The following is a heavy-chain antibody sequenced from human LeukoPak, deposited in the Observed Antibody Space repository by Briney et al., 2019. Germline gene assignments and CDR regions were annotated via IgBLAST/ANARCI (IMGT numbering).Heavy chain of an antibody. D-gene: IGHD6-6*01. CDR1: GFTFSSYA. CDR2: ISSSGSTI. Sequence: GGSLRLSCAASGFTFSSYAMSWVRQAPGKGLEWVSYISSSGSTIYYADSVKGRFTISRDNAKNSLYLQMNSLRAEDTAVYYCARAGVIAARPLGYWGQGTLVTVSS. CDR3: ARAGVIAARPLGY. J-gene: IGHJ4*02. V-gene: IGHV3-48*04.